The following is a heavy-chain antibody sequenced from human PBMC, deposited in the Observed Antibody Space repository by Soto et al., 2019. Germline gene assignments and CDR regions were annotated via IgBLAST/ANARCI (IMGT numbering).Heavy chain of an antibody. V-gene: IGHV3-21*06. CDR1: GFTFSSYS. CDR3: AREGDYDNGGDV. Sequence: EVQLVESGGGLVKPGGSLRLSCAASGFTFSSYSMSWIRQAPGKGLEWVSSISSSSSYIYYADSVKGRFTISRDNAKNPQNQRMSSVRAAVSDGECCAREGDYDNGGDVWGQGTMVTVSS. J-gene: IGHJ6*02. CDR2: ISSSSSYI.